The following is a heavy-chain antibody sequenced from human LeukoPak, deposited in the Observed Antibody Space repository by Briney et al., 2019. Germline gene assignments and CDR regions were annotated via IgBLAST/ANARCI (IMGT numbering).Heavy chain of an antibody. CDR1: GFTFDDYT. D-gene: IGHD3-9*01. Sequence: PRGSLRLSCAASGFTFDDYTMHWVRQAPGKGLEWVSLISWDGGSTYYADSVKGRFTISRDNSKNSLYLQMNSLRTEDTALYYCAKDAHYDILTGYYKGGYYYYYMDVWGKGTTVTVSS. CDR2: ISWDGGST. CDR3: AKDAHYDILTGYYKGGYYYYYMDV. V-gene: IGHV3-43*01. J-gene: IGHJ6*03.